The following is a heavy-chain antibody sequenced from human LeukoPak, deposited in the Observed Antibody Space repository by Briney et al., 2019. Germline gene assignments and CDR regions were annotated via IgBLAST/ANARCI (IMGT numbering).Heavy chain of an antibody. V-gene: IGHV3-30*02. Sequence: PGGSLGLSCAASGFTFSSYGMHWVRQAPGKGLEWVAFIRYDGSNKYYADSVKGRFTISRDNSKNTLYLQMNSLRAEDTAVYYCARDGFGFYYFDDWGQGTLVTVSS. CDR3: ARDGFGFYYFDD. J-gene: IGHJ4*02. D-gene: IGHD3-10*01. CDR1: GFTFSSYG. CDR2: IRYDGSNK.